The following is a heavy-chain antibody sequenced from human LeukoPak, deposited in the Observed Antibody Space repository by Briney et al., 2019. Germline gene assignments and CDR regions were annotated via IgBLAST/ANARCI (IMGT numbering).Heavy chain of an antibody. V-gene: IGHV1-18*01. J-gene: IGHJ4*02. CDR1: GYTFTSYG. CDR3: AREHYDSSGYYIGFDY. Sequence: SVKVSCKASGYTFTSYGISWVRQAPGQGLEWMGWISAYNGNTNYAQKLQGRVTMTTDTSTSTAYMELRSLRSDDTAVYYCAREHYDSSGYYIGFDYWGQGTLVTVSS. D-gene: IGHD3-22*01. CDR2: ISAYNGNT.